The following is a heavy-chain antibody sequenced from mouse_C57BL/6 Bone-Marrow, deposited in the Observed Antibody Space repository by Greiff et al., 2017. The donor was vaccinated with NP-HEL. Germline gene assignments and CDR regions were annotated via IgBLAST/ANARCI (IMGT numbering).Heavy chain of an antibody. Sequence: QVQLQQSGAELVKPGASVKMSCKASGYTFTSYWITWVKQRPGQGLEWIGDIYPGSGSTNYNEKFKSKATLTVDTSSSTAYMQLSSLTSEDSAVYYGARGEEWGLLLDYWGQGTTLTVSS. CDR1: GYTFTSYW. CDR3: ARGEEWGLLLDY. CDR2: IYPGSGST. V-gene: IGHV1-55*01. D-gene: IGHD2-3*01. J-gene: IGHJ2*01.